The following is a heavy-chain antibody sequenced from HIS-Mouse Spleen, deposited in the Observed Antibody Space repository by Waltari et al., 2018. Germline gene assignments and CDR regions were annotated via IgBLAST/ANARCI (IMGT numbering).Heavy chain of an antibody. CDR1: GFTFSSYR. Sequence: EVQLVESGGGLVKPGGSLRLSCAASGFTFSSYRMNWVRQDPGKGLTWISSISSSSSYIYYADSVKGRFTISRDNAKNSLYLQMNSLRAEDTAVYYCASLYYDILTGYYRDYWGQGTLVTVSS. CDR2: ISSSSSYI. J-gene: IGHJ4*02. CDR3: ASLYYDILTGYYRDY. D-gene: IGHD3-9*01. V-gene: IGHV3-21*01.